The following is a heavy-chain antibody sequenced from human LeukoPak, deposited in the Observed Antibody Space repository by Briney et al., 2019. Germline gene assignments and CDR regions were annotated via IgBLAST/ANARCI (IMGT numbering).Heavy chain of an antibody. V-gene: IGHV4-38-2*02. CDR2: ILHSGST. J-gene: IGHJ4*02. D-gene: IGHD3-22*01. CDR3: ASEAYYYDSSGYYKY. Sequence: PSETLSLTCTVSGYSITSGYYWGWIRQPPGMGLEWIGSILHSGSTYYNPSLKSRVTMSVDTSKNQFSLKLSSVTAADTAVYYCASEAYYYDSSGYYKYWGQGTLVTVSS. CDR1: GYSITSGYY.